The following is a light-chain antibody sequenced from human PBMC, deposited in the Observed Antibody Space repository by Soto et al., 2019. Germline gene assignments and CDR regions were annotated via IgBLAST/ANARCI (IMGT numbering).Light chain of an antibody. CDR1: SSDVGGYNY. Sequence: QSALTQPASVSGSPGQSITISCTGTSSDVGGYNYVSWYQQHPGKAPKLMIYDVNNRPSGVANRFSGSKSGNTASLTISGLQPEDEADYYCSSYTSSSTLVYVFGTGTKVTDL. CDR3: SSYTSSSTLVYV. CDR2: DVN. J-gene: IGLJ1*01. V-gene: IGLV2-14*01.